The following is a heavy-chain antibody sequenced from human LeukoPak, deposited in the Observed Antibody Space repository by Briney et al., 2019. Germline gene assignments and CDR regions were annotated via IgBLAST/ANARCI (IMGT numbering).Heavy chain of an antibody. J-gene: IGHJ3*02. D-gene: IGHD2-21*02. CDR2: ISSSSSYI. CDR3: AREGALAYCGGDCYPDAFDI. Sequence: GGSLRLSCAASGFTFSSYSMNWVRQAPGKGLEWVSSISSSSSYIYYADSVKGRFTISRDNAKNSLYLQMNSLRAEDTAVYYCAREGALAYCGGDCYPDAFDIWGQGTMVTVPS. CDR1: GFTFSSYS. V-gene: IGHV3-21*01.